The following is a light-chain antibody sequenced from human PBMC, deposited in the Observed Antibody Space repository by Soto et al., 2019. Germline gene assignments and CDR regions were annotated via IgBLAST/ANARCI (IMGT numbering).Light chain of an antibody. CDR1: QSVTNSY. CDR2: GAS. Sequence: TQSALTLSVSPEEIATLSCRASQSVTNSYLAWYQQEPGQAPRLLIFGASNRATGIPDRFSGSGAGTDFTLTISRQAPEDAAVYYYQQYGSSGTFGQGTKVDIK. J-gene: IGKJ1*01. CDR3: QQYGSSGT. V-gene: IGKV3-20*01.